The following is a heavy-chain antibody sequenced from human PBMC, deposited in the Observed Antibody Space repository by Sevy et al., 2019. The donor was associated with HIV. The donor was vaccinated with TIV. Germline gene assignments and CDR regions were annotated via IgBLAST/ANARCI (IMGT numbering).Heavy chain of an antibody. V-gene: IGHV3-33*01. Sequence: GGSLRLSCAASGFTFSSYGMHWVRQAPGKGLEWVAVIWYDGSNKYYADSVKGRFTISRDNSKNTLYLQMNSLRAEDTAVYYCARPLGRITIFGVDTLYYYYGMDVWGQGTTVTVSS. J-gene: IGHJ6*02. CDR2: IWYDGSNK. D-gene: IGHD3-3*01. CDR3: ARPLGRITIFGVDTLYYYYGMDV. CDR1: GFTFSSYG.